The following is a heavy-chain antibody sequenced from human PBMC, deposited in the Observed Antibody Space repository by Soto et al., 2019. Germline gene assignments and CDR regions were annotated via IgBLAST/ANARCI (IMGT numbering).Heavy chain of an antibody. Sequence: GSLRLSCAASGFTFTRYSMNWVRQAPGKGLEWVSSISSTTNYIYYADSMKGRFTVSRDNAKNSVYLEMNSLSAEDTAVYYCARESEDLTSNFDYWGQGALVTVSS. CDR2: ISSTTNYI. CDR3: ARESEDLTSNFDY. V-gene: IGHV3-21*01. J-gene: IGHJ4*02. CDR1: GFTFTRYS.